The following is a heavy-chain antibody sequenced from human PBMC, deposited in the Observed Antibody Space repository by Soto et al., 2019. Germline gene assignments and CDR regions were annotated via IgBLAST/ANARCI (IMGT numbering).Heavy chain of an antibody. V-gene: IGHV1-2*04. J-gene: IGHJ3*02. Sequence: GASVKVSCKASGYTFTGYDMHWARQAPGQGLEWMGWINPNSGGTNYAQKFQGWVTMTRDTSISTAYMELSRLRSDDTAVYYCAIGAQQIEGPPIPYYDAFDIWGQGTMVTVSS. CDR2: INPNSGGT. CDR1: GYTFTGYD. D-gene: IGHD2-8*01. CDR3: AIGAQQIEGPPIPYYDAFDI.